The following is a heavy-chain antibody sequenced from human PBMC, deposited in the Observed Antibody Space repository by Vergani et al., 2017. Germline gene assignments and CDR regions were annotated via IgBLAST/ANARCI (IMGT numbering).Heavy chain of an antibody. D-gene: IGHD1-1*01. V-gene: IGHV4-59*01. CDR1: GGPISSYY. CDR3: ARATGTRGGDY. J-gene: IGHJ4*02. Sequence: QVQLQESGPGLVKPSETPSLTCTVSGGPISSYYWSWIRQPPGKGLEWIGYIYYSGSTNYNPSLKSRVTISVDTSKNQFSLKLSSVTAADTAVYYCARATGTRGGDYWGQGTLVTVSS. CDR2: IYYSGST.